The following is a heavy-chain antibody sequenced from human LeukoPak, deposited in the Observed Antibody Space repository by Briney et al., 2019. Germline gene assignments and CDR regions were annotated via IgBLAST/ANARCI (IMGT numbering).Heavy chain of an antibody. V-gene: IGHV3-48*01. CDR3: ARTYGSGSLDY. D-gene: IGHD2-15*01. J-gene: IGHJ4*02. CDR1: GFTFSSYW. Sequence: PGGSLRLSCAASGFTFSSYWMNWVRQAPGKGLQWVSYISGSGDAIFYAESVQGRFTISRDNAKNSVYLQMNSLRAEDTAVYYCARTYGSGSLDYGGQGTLVTVSS. CDR2: ISGSGDAI.